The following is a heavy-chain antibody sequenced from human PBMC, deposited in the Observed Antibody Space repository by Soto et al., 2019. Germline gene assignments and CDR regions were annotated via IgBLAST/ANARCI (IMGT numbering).Heavy chain of an antibody. D-gene: IGHD6-19*01. V-gene: IGHV4-4*02. J-gene: IGHJ4*02. Sequence: QVQLQESGPGLVKPSGTLSLTCAVSGGSISTIWWSWVRQPPGKGLGCIGESYQTGTTHYNPSRWSRVTISIDKSKNEFSLKLSSVAAADTAVYYCARHIAVPRTRGFDFWGQGTLVTVSS. CDR3: ARHIAVPRTRGFDF. CDR1: GGSISTIW. CDR2: SYQTGTT.